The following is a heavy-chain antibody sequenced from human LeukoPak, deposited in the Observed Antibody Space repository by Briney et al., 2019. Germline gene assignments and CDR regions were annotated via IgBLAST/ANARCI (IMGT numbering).Heavy chain of an antibody. CDR3: ARDYYDSSGQLHAGAHAFDI. CDR1: GFTFRTFG. CDR2: IWYDGINK. J-gene: IGHJ3*02. Sequence: GRSLRLSCAASGFTFRTFGMHWVRQAPGKGLEWVAIIWYDGINKYCADSVKGRFTISRDNSKNTLYLQMNSLRAEDTAVHYCARDYYDSSGQLHAGAHAFDIWGQGTMVTVS. V-gene: IGHV3-33*01. D-gene: IGHD3-22*01.